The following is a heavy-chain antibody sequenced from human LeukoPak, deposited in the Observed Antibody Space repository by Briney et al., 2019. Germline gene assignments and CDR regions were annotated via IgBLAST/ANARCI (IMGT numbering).Heavy chain of an antibody. V-gene: IGHV3-30*18. CDR1: GFTFSSYG. J-gene: IGHJ4*02. D-gene: IGHD3-16*01. CDR3: AKDYESRWINVGYFDY. CDR2: ISYDGSNK. Sequence: GGSLRLSCAASGFTFSSYGMHWVRQAPGKGLEWVAVISYDGSNKYYADSVKGRFTISRDNSKNTLYLQMNSLRAEDTAVYYCAKDYESRWINVGYFDYWGQGTLVTVSS.